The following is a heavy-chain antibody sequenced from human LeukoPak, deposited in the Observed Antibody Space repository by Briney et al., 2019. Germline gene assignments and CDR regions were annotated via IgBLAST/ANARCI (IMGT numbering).Heavy chain of an antibody. CDR2: IYYSGST. CDR1: GGSLSSYY. V-gene: IGHV4-59*01. CDR3: ARDEGKTRAIDY. Sequence: PSETLSLTCTVSGGSLSSYYWSWIRQPPGKGLEWVGYIYYSGSTNYNPSLQRRVTISVDTSKNHFSLKLSSVTAADTAVYYCARDEGKTRAIDYWGQGTLVTVSS. J-gene: IGHJ4*02. D-gene: IGHD4-23*01.